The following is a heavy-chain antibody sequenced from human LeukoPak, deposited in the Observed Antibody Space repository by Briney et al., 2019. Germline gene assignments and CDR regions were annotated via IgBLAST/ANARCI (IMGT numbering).Heavy chain of an antibody. Sequence: GASVKVSCKVSGYTLTELSVHWVRQAPGKGLEWMGGFDPEDGETIYAQKFQGRVTMTEDTSTDTAYMELSSLRSEDTAVYYCATYLVLVGATTALHYFDYWGQGTLVTVSS. D-gene: IGHD1-26*01. CDR1: GYTLTELS. CDR3: ATYLVLVGATTALHYFDY. V-gene: IGHV1-24*01. J-gene: IGHJ4*02. CDR2: FDPEDGET.